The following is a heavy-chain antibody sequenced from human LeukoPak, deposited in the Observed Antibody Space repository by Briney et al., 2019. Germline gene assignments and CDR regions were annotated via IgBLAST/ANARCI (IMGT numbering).Heavy chain of an antibody. Sequence: PSETLSLTCSVSGGSIAGSSYHWGWIRQPPGKGLEWIACIYSSGNTYYNPSLKSRVTISVDTSKNQFSLKLSSVTAADTAVYFCARARYSYGHSDIWGQGTLVTVSS. CDR3: ARARYSYGHSDI. CDR2: IYSSGNT. CDR1: GGSIAGSSYH. V-gene: IGHV4-39*01. J-gene: IGHJ4*02. D-gene: IGHD5-18*01.